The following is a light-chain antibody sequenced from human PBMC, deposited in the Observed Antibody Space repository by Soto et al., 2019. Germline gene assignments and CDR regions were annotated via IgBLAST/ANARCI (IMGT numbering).Light chain of an antibody. Sequence: EIVLTQSPGTLSLSPGERATLSCRASQSVGSYLAWYQHKPGQAPRLLISDASNRATGIPARFSGSGSETDFTLTISRLEPEDFAVYYCQQYGSSPPFGQGTKVDIK. CDR1: QSVGSY. V-gene: IGKV3-20*01. CDR2: DAS. CDR3: QQYGSSPP. J-gene: IGKJ1*01.